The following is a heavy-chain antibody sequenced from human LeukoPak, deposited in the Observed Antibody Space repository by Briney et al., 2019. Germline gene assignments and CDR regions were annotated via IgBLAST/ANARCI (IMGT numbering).Heavy chain of an antibody. D-gene: IGHD5-12*01. CDR1: GGSISSYY. V-gene: IGHV4-59*01. J-gene: IGHJ6*02. CDR3: AMGDIVATGDEYYYYGMDV. Sequence: PSETLSLTCTVSGGSISSYYWSWIRQPPGKGLEWIGYIYYSGSTNYNPSLKSRVTISVDTSKNQFSLKLSSMTAADTAVYYCAMGDIVATGDEYYYYGMDVWGQGTTVTVSS. CDR2: IYYSGST.